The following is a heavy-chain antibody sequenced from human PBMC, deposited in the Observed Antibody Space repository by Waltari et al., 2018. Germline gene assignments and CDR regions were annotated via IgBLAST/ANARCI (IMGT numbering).Heavy chain of an antibody. CDR1: GYIFTTYG. J-gene: IGHJ4*02. V-gene: IGHV7-4-1*02. CDR3: ARGGGTFSKPQYFDS. CDR2: INTNTGNP. Sequence: QVQLVQSGSELKKSGASVKVSCKASGYIFTTYGINWVRQAPGQGLEWMGWINTNTGNPTYVQGFTGRFVFSLDTSVSTAYLQISSLKAEVSAIYYCARGGGTFSKPQYFDSWGQGTRVTVSS. D-gene: IGHD1-26*01.